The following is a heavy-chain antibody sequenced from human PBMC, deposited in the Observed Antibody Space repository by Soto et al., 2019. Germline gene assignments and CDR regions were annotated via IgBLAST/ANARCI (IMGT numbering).Heavy chain of an antibody. V-gene: IGHV3-30*18. CDR1: GFSFSKYG. CDR3: AKGYEVSPPVASAWYSNYFSGVDV. J-gene: IGHJ6*04. Sequence: VGSLRLSCGASGFSFSKYGMHWVRQAPGEGLEWLSLISYDGSEKWYAESVKGRFTISRDNSKNTLYLQMNSLRGDDTAVYFCAKGYEVSPPVASAWYSNYFSGVDVWGRGTKVTVAS. CDR2: ISYDGSEK. D-gene: IGHD6-19*01.